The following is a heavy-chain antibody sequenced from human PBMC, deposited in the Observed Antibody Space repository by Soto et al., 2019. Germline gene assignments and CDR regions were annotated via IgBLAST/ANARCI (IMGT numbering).Heavy chain of an antibody. CDR1: GFTFSSYA. Sequence: EVQLLESGGGLVQPGGSLRLSCAASGFTFSSYAMSWVRQAPGKGLEWVSAISGSGGSTYYADSVKGLFTISRDNSKNTLYLQMNSLRAEDTAVYYCAKDPPYGSVPTEYFYYWGQGTLVTVSS. CDR2: ISGSGGST. V-gene: IGHV3-23*01. CDR3: AKDPPYGSVPTEYFYY. D-gene: IGHD3-10*01. J-gene: IGHJ4*02.